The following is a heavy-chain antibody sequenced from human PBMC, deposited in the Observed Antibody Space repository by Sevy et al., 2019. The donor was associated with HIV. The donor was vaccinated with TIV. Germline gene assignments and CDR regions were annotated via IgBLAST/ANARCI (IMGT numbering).Heavy chain of an antibody. CDR1: GFTFRKYG. V-gene: IGHV3-33*01. CDR3: VRDPQINDIAESGIIH. Sequence: GGSLRLSCAASGFTFRKYGMHWVRQAPGKGLEWVAVIWWHGSEKYYADSVKGRFTISRDNSEDTMYLQMRSLRADDTAVYYCVRDPQINDIAESGIIHWGQGTLVTVSS. CDR2: IWWHGSEK. J-gene: IGHJ4*02. D-gene: IGHD6-13*01.